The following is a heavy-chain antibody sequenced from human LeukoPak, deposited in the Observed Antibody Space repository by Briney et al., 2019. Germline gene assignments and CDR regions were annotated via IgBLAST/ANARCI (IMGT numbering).Heavy chain of an antibody. CDR1: GFTFSSYW. CDR2: FNIDGGST. V-gene: IGHV3-74*01. CDR3: ARAWDNNRDAFDI. Sequence: GGSLRLSCAASGFTFSSYWMHWVRQAPGKGLVWVSHFNIDGGSTSYADSVKGRFTISRDNTKNTLYLQMNSLRAEDTAVYYCARAWDNNRDAFDIWGQGTMVTVSS. D-gene: IGHD1-26*01. J-gene: IGHJ3*02.